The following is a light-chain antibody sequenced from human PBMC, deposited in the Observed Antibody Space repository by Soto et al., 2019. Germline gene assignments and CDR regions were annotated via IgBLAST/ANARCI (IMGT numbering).Light chain of an antibody. Sequence: DIQITQSPSTLSASVGDRVTITCRASQSISSWLAWFQQKKGKAPKLLIYAASTLQSGVPSRITGSGYGTDFNLSISRLETEDFAVYYCQQYGGSTRTFGQGTKVDI. J-gene: IGKJ1*01. CDR2: AAS. CDR1: QSISSW. V-gene: IGKV1-5*01. CDR3: QQYGGSTRT.